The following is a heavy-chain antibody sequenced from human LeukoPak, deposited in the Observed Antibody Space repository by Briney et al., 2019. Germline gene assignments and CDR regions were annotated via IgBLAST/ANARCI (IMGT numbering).Heavy chain of an antibody. Sequence: PGGSMRLSCAASGFTFSSYAMSWVRQAPGKGLEWVSATSGSGGSTYYADSVEGRFTISRDNTRDTLYLKMNSLRAEDTAVYYCAKDAPVNIVVVPAANSWGQGTLVTVSS. CDR1: GFTFSSYA. D-gene: IGHD2-2*01. J-gene: IGHJ4*02. CDR2: TSGSGGST. CDR3: AKDAPVNIVVVPAANS. V-gene: IGHV3-23*01.